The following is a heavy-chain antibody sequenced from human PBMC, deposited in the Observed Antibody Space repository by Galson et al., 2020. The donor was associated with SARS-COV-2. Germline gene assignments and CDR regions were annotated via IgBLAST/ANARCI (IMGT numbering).Heavy chain of an antibody. V-gene: IGHV4-59*01. D-gene: IGHD3-3*01. Sequence: SETLSLTCTVSGGSISSYYWSWIRQPPGKGLEWIGYIYYSGSTNYNPSLESRVTISVDTSKNQFSLKLSSVTAADTAVYYCARASMARITIVGVVTQFDYWGQGTLVTVSS. CDR1: GGSISSYY. CDR2: IYYSGST. CDR3: ARASMARITIVGVVTQFDY. J-gene: IGHJ4*02.